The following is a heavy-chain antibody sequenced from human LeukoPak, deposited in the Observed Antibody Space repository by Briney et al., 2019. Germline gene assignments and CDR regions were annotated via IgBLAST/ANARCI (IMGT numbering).Heavy chain of an antibody. V-gene: IGHV4-59*01. CDR2: IYYSGST. Sequence: SETLSLTCTVSGGSISSYYWSWIRQPPGKGLEWIGYIYYSGSTNYNPSLKSRVTISVDTSKNQFSLKLSSVTAADTAVYYCARAGGSYLNFDYWGQGTLVTVSS. CDR1: GGSISSYY. D-gene: IGHD1-26*01. CDR3: ARAGGSYLNFDY. J-gene: IGHJ4*02.